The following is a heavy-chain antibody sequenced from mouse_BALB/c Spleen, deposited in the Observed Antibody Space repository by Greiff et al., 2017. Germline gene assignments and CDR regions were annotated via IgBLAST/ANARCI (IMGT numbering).Heavy chain of an antibody. J-gene: IGHJ1*01. V-gene: IGHV2-6-7*01. CDR1: GFSLTGYG. Sequence: VQLKESGHGLVAPSQSLSITCTVSGFSLTGYGVNWVRQPPGKGLEWLGMIWGDGSTDYNSALKSRLSISKDNSRSQVFLKMNSLQTDDTARYYCARDFPYYYGSKDWYFDVWGAGTTVTVSS. CDR3: ARDFPYYYGSKDWYFDV. CDR2: IWGDGST. D-gene: IGHD1-1*01.